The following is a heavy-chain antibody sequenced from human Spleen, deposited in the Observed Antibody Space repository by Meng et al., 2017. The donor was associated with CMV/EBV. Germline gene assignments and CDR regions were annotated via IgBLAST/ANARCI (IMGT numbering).Heavy chain of an antibody. Sequence: GESLKISCAASGFTFNNYGMHWVRQAPGKGLEWVAFIRYDGSNQYYGDPVRGRFTISRDNSKNTLFLQMKSLKTEDTAVYYCVKDFQNDPLVWFGELLLDYWGQGTGVTVSS. V-gene: IGHV3-30*02. D-gene: IGHD3-10*01. CDR2: IRYDGSNQ. J-gene: IGHJ4*02. CDR3: VKDFQNDPLVWFGELLLDY. CDR1: GFTFNNYG.